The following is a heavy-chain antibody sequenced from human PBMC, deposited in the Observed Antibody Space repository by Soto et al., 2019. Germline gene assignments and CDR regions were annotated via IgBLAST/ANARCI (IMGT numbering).Heavy chain of an antibody. CDR3: ARSSSFDSSGPYGAFDI. J-gene: IGHJ3*02. Sequence: SVKVSCKASGGTFSSYAISWVRQAPGQGLEWMGGIIPIFGTANYAQKFQGRVTITADESTSTAYMELSSLRSEDTAVYYCARSSSFDSSGPYGAFDIWGQGTMVTVSS. V-gene: IGHV1-69*13. CDR2: IIPIFGTA. D-gene: IGHD3-22*01. CDR1: GGTFSSYA.